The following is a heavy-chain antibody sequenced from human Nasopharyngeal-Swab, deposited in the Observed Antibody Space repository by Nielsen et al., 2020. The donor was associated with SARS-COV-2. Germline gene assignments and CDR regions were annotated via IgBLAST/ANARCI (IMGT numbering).Heavy chain of an antibody. J-gene: IGHJ5*02. CDR1: GGSFSGYY. CDR3: ARGVKYDFWSGIRKYNWFDP. V-gene: IGHV4-34*01. D-gene: IGHD3-3*01. CDR2: INHSGST. Sequence: SQTLSLTCAVYGGSFSGYYWSWIRQPPGKGLEWIGEINHSGSTNYNPSLKSRVTISVDTSKNQLSLKLSSVTAADTAVYYCARGVKYDFWSGIRKYNWFDPWGQGTLVTVSS.